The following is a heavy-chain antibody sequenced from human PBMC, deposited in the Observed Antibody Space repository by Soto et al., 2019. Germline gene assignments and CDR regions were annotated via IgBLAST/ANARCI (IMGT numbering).Heavy chain of an antibody. CDR3: ARDPAP. J-gene: IGHJ5*02. Sequence: PSETLSLTCTVSGGSISDYYWSWIRQPPGKVLEGIGYIYYSGSTDYNPSLKSRVTISVDTSKNQFSLKLTSVTAADTAVYSCARDPAPWGQGTLVTVSS. CDR1: GGSISDYY. CDR2: IYYSGST. V-gene: IGHV4-59*12.